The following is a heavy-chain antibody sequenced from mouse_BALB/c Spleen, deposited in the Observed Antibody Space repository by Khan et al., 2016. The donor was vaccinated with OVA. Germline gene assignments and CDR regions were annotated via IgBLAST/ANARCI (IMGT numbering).Heavy chain of an antibody. CDR1: GFTFSTYG. J-gene: IGHJ3*01. CDR3: ARLAYYYDSEGFAY. CDR2: ISSGGSYT. D-gene: IGHD1-1*01. V-gene: IGHV5-6*01. Sequence: EVKLVESGGDLVKPEGSLKLSCAASGFTFSTYGMSWVRQTPDKGLEWVATISSGGSYTYYPDNVKGRFTISRDTAKNTQYLQMSSLKAEDTAMFYCARLAYYYDSEGFAYWGQGTLVTVSA.